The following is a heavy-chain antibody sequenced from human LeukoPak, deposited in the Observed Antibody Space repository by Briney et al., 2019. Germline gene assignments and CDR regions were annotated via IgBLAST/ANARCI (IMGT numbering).Heavy chain of an antibody. CDR2: IRYDGSNK. D-gene: IGHD5-12*01. Sequence: GGSLRPSCAASGFTFSSYGMHWVRQAPGKGLEWVAFIRYDGSNKYYADSVKGRFTISRDNSKNTLYLQMNSLRAEDTAVYYCAKPAMSGYGIFDYWGQGTLVTVSS. J-gene: IGHJ4*02. CDR3: AKPAMSGYGIFDY. CDR1: GFTFSSYG. V-gene: IGHV3-30*02.